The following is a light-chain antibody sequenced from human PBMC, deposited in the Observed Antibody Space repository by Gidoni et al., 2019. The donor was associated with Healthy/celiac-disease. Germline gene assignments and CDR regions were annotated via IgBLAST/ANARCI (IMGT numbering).Light chain of an antibody. CDR3: QQRYSTPRVT. CDR1: QRIGSY. J-gene: IGKJ4*02. CDR2: AAA. Sequence: DIQMTQSPSALSASVGDEVTITSRASQRIGSYLNCYQQKPGKAPKLLIYAAASLQSGGPPRFSGSGSWTDFTPTISSRQPEDFATYYCQQRYSTPRVTFXGXTKVEIK. V-gene: IGKV1-39*01.